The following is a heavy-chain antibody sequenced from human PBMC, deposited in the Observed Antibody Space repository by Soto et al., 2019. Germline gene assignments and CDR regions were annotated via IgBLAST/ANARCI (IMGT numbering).Heavy chain of an antibody. Sequence: GGSLRLSCAASGFTFSSYWMHWVRQAPGKGLVWVSRINSDGSSTSYADSVKGRFTISRDNAKNTLYLQMNSLRAEDTAVYYCARFCYYDSSGYPLDAFDIWGQGTMVTVSS. V-gene: IGHV3-74*01. CDR2: INSDGSST. J-gene: IGHJ3*02. CDR3: ARFCYYDSSGYPLDAFDI. D-gene: IGHD3-22*01. CDR1: GFTFSSYW.